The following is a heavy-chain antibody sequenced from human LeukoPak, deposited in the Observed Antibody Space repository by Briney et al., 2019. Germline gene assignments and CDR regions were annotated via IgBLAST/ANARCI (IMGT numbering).Heavy chain of an antibody. CDR3: ARVPRDNYDILTGYYPYYFDY. Sequence: ASVKVSCKASGYTFTSYGISWVRQAPGQGLEWMGWISAYNGNTNYAQKLQGRVTMTTDTSTSTDYMELRSLRSDDTAVYYCARVPRDNYDILTGYYPYYFDYWGQGTLVTVSS. J-gene: IGHJ4*02. D-gene: IGHD3-9*01. CDR1: GYTFTSYG. V-gene: IGHV1-18*01. CDR2: ISAYNGNT.